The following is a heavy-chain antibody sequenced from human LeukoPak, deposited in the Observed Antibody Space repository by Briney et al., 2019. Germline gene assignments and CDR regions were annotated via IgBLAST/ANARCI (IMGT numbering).Heavy chain of an antibody. D-gene: IGHD4-17*01. CDR3: AREFDYAVTSLDY. V-gene: IGHV4-61*02. J-gene: IGHJ4*02. Sequence: PSQTLSLTCTVSGGSISSGSYYWSWIRQPAGKGLERIGRIYTSGSTHYNPSLKSRVTISVDTSKNQFSLKLSSVTAADTAVYYCAREFDYAVTSLDYWGQGTLVTVSS. CDR1: GGSISSGSYY. CDR2: IYTSGST.